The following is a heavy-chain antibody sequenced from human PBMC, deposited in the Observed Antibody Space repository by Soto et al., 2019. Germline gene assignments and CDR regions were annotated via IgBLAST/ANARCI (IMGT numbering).Heavy chain of an antibody. Sequence: GGSLRLSCAASGFTFSSYGMHWVRQAPGKGLEWVAVISYDGSNKYYADSVKGRFTISRDNSKNTLYLQMNSLRAEDTAVYYCARAVGPFDFWGQGTLVTVSS. CDR3: ARAVGPFDF. CDR1: GFTFSSYG. CDR2: ISYDGSNK. V-gene: IGHV3-30*03. J-gene: IGHJ3*01.